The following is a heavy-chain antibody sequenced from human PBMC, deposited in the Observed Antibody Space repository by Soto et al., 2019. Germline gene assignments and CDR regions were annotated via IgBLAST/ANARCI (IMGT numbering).Heavy chain of an antibody. Sequence: SETMSLTCAVYGGSFSGYCWTRIRQPTGKGLEWIGEVNHSGSTNYNPSLKSRVTISVDTSKNQFSLKLSSVTAADTAVYYCARGCGRNCDYWGQGTLVTVS. CDR2: VNHSGST. D-gene: IGHD2-21*01. J-gene: IGHJ4*02. V-gene: IGHV4-34*01. CDR1: GGSFSGYC. CDR3: ARGCGRNCDY.